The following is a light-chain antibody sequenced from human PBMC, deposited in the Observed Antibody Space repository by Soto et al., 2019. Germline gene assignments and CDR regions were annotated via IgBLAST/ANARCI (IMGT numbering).Light chain of an antibody. Sequence: EIVLTQSPGTLSLSPGERATLSCRASQSVSSSYLAWYQQKLGQAPRLLIYGASSRATGIPDRFSGSGSGTDFTLTISRLEPEDFAVYYCQQYGSPFTFGQGTRLEIK. CDR3: QQYGSPFT. V-gene: IGKV3-20*01. CDR2: GAS. J-gene: IGKJ5*01. CDR1: QSVSSSY.